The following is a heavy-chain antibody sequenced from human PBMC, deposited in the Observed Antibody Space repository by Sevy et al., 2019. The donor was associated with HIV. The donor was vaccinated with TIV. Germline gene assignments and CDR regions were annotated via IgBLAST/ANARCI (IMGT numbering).Heavy chain of an antibody. CDR3: ARERDIVVVPAAKWHYYYYYMDV. D-gene: IGHD2-2*01. CDR1: GGTFSSYA. Sequence: ASVKVSCKASGGTFSSYAISWVRQAPGQGLEWMGRIIPIFGTANYAQKFQGRVTITADESTSTAYMELSSLRSEDTVVYYCARERDIVVVPAAKWHYYYYYMDVWGKGTTVTVSS. J-gene: IGHJ6*03. CDR2: IIPIFGTA. V-gene: IGHV1-69*13.